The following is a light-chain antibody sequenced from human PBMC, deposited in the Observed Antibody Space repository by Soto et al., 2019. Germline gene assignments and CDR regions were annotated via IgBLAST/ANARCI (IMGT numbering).Light chain of an antibody. Sequence: EIVVTQSPATLSASPGERVTLSCRASQFVSRRLAWYQQRLGQVPRLLIYDTSTRAPCISARFSGSGSGTEFTLTISSLQSEDFALYYCQEYIHWPPGMFGPGTTVDIK. J-gene: IGKJ1*01. CDR3: QEYIHWPPGM. CDR1: QFVSRR. V-gene: IGKV3-15*01. CDR2: DTS.